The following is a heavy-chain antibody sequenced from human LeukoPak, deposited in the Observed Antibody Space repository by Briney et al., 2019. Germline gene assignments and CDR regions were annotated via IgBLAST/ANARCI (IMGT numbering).Heavy chain of an antibody. Sequence: PSETLSLTCTVSGGSISSSSYYWGWIRQPPGKGLEWIGSIYYSGSTYYNPSLKSRVTISVDTSKNQSSLKLSSVTAADTAVYYCASPSDTVSYDLPYFDYWGQGTLVTVSS. J-gene: IGHJ4*02. V-gene: IGHV4-39*01. D-gene: IGHD3/OR15-3a*01. CDR3: ASPSDTVSYDLPYFDY. CDR2: IYYSGST. CDR1: GGSISSSSYY.